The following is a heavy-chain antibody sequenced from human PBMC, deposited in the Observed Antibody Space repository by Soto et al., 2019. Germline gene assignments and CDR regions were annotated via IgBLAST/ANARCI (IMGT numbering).Heavy chain of an antibody. CDR2: INWNSGSI. CDR3: VNDECINWYSGHCRH. Sequence: EVQLVESGGGLVQPGRSLRLSCAASGFTFDDYAMHWVRQVPGKGLEWVSGINWNSGSIGYGDSVKGRFAISRDNAKNSLHQQMNSLSAEDTAFYYCVNDECINWYSGHCRHWGQGTLVTVSS. D-gene: IGHD6-13*01. V-gene: IGHV3-9*01. J-gene: IGHJ1*01. CDR1: GFTFDDYA.